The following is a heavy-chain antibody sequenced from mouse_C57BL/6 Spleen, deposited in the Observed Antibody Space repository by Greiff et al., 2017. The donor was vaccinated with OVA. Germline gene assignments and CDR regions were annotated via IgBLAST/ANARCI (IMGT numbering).Heavy chain of an antibody. J-gene: IGHJ4*01. CDR1: GFTFSDYG. D-gene: IGHD1-1*01. Sequence: EVQVVESGGGLVKPGGSLKLSCAASGFTFSDYGMHWVRQAPEKGLEWVAYISSGSSTIYYADTVKGRFTISRDNAKNTLFLQMTSLRSEDTAMYYCARARLRGVYYYAMDYWGQGTSVTVSS. CDR2: ISSGSSTI. V-gene: IGHV5-17*01. CDR3: ARARLRGVYYYAMDY.